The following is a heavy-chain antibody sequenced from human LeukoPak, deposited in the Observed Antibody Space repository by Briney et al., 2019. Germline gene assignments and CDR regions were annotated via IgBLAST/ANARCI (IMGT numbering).Heavy chain of an antibody. V-gene: IGHV3-30*18. J-gene: IGHJ6*02. CDR1: GFTFSSYG. Sequence: GGSLGLSCAASGFTFSSYGMHWVRQAPGKGLEWVAVISYDGSNKYYADSVKGRFTISRDNSKNTLYLQMNSLRAEDTAVYYCAKDLNYDILTGYYNVVYYYYYGMDVWGQGTTVTVSS. D-gene: IGHD3-9*01. CDR2: ISYDGSNK. CDR3: AKDLNYDILTGYYNVVYYYYYGMDV.